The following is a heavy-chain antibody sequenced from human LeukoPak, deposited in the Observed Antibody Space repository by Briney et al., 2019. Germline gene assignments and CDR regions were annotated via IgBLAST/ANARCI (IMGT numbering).Heavy chain of an antibody. CDR1: GFTFADHP. V-gene: IGHV3-69-1*01. J-gene: IGHJ4*02. D-gene: IGHD3-16*01. Sequence: GGSLRLSCVDSGFTFADHPMNWVRQAPGKGLEWISYIGGDGIAFYADSVKGRFTASKDDARKSMYLQMNSLRVEDTAVYYCAKDRANWAIDDWGQGTQVTVSS. CDR3: AKDRANWAIDD. CDR2: IGGDGIA.